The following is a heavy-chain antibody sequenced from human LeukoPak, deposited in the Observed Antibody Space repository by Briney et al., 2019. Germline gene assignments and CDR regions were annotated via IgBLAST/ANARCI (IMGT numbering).Heavy chain of an antibody. CDR2: IRDDGSHQ. D-gene: IGHD1-14*01. V-gene: IGHV3-30*02. Sequence: PGGSLRLSCVASEFIFSESGMHWVRQAPGKGLEWVTFIRDDGSHQYYADSVKGRFTISRDNSKNTLYLQMNSLRAEDTAVYYCAKWAEPGGYYFDYWGQGTLVTVSS. CDR3: AKWAEPGGYYFDY. J-gene: IGHJ4*02. CDR1: EFIFSESG.